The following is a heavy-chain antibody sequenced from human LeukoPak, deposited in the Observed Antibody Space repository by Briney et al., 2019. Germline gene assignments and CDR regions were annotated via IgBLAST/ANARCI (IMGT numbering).Heavy chain of an antibody. V-gene: IGHV1-8*02. CDR2: MNPNSGNT. J-gene: IGHJ5*02. D-gene: IGHD3-22*01. CDR3: ARGGITMIVSSRFDP. Sequence: ASVKVSCKASGGTFSSYAISWVRQATGQGLEWMGWMNPNSGNTGYAQKFQGRVTMTRNTSISTAYMELSSLRSEDTAVYYCARGGITMIVSSRFDPWGQGTLVTVSS. CDR1: GGTFSSYA.